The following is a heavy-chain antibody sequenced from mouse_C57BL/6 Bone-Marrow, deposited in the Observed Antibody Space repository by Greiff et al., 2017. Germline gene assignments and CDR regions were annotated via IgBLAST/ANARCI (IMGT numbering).Heavy chain of an antibody. Sequence: VQLQQPGAELVRPGASVKVSCKASGYAFTSYWIAWVKQRPGQGLEWIGRINPGSGSTHYNEKFKGKATLTADKSYSTAYMQLSSLRSEDAAVYFCARSYSGRGGLDYWGEGTAGTVSA. CDR3: ARSYSGRGGLDY. J-gene: IGHJ4*01. V-gene: IGHV1-54*01. CDR2: INPGSGST. D-gene: IGHD2-12*01. CDR1: GYAFTSYW.